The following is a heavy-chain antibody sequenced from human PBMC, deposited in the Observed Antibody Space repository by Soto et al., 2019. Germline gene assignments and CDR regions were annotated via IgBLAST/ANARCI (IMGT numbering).Heavy chain of an antibody. CDR3: ARAPLAVAGIGDY. CDR1: GYTFTSYA. J-gene: IGHJ4*02. Sequence: ASVNVSCKASGYTFTSYAMHWVRQAPGQRLEWMGWINAGNGNTKYSQKFQGRVTITRDTSASTAYMELSSLRSEDTAVYYCARAPLAVAGIGDYWGQGTLVTVSS. CDR2: INAGNGNT. V-gene: IGHV1-3*01. D-gene: IGHD6-19*01.